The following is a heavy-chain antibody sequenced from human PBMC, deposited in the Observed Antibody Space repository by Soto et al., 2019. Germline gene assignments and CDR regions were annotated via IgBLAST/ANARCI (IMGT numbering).Heavy chain of an antibody. CDR3: ARQVYAAIGY. Sequence: SETLSLTCALYGGSFSVYYGIWIRQSPGKGLEWIGEINHSGSANYNPSLKSRVTISIDTSKNQISLNLTSVTAADTAAYYCARQVYAAIGYWGQGTLVTVSS. CDR2: INHSGSA. CDR1: GGSFSVYY. V-gene: IGHV4-34*01. D-gene: IGHD5-18*01. J-gene: IGHJ4*02.